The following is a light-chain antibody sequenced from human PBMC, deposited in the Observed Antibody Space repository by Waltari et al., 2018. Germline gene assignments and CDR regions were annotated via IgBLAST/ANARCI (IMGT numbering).Light chain of an antibody. J-gene: IGKJ2*01. CDR1: RSVGVN. Sequence: VLTQSPATLYVSPGDTATLSCRASRSVGVNLAWYQQKPGQAPRLLIYDASKWATGIPARCRAAGSGTEFTLTIISLQSEDSAIYYCHQYNTWPPATFGQGTKLDI. CDR3: HQYNTWPPAT. CDR2: DAS. V-gene: IGKV3-15*01.